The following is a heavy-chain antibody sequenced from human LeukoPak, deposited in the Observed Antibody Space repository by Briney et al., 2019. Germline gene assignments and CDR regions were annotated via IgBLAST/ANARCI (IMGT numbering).Heavy chain of an antibody. D-gene: IGHD1-26*01. V-gene: IGHV3-11*04. CDR1: GFTFSDNY. CDR3: ARDLRIVSGSYLDY. J-gene: IGHJ4*02. CDR2: ISSSGSI. Sequence: GGSLRLSCAASGFTFSDNYMSWIRQAPGKGLEWVSYISSSGSIYYADSVKGRFTISRDNAKNSLYLQMNSLRAEDTAIYYCARDLRIVSGSYLDYWGQGTLVTVSS.